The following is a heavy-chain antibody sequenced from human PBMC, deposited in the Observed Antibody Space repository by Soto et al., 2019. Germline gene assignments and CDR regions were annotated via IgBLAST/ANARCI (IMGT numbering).Heavy chain of an antibody. J-gene: IGHJ5*02. D-gene: IGHD2-21*02. CDR3: ARIETGRVMTRQNWFDP. CDR2: INAGNGYT. Sequence: ASVKVSCKASGYTFTSYAIHWVRQAPGQGLEWMGWINAGNGYTKYSQKFQGRVTITRDTSASTAYMELSSLRSEDTAVYYCARIETGRVMTRQNWFDPWGQGTLVTVSS. CDR1: GYTFTSYA. V-gene: IGHV1-3*01.